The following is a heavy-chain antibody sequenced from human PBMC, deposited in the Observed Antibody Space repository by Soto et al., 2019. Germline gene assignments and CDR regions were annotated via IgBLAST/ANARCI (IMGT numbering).Heavy chain of an antibody. J-gene: IGHJ6*02. V-gene: IGHV3-30-3*01. CDR3: ARDPGWLDPYYGMDV. CDR1: GFTFSSYA. CDR2: ISYDGSNK. D-gene: IGHD6-19*01. Sequence: PGGSLRLSCAASGFTFSSYAMHWVRQAPGKGLEWVAVISYDGSNKYYADSVKGRFTISRDNSKNTLYLQMNSLRAEDTAVYYCARDPGWLDPYYGMDVWGQGTTVTVSS.